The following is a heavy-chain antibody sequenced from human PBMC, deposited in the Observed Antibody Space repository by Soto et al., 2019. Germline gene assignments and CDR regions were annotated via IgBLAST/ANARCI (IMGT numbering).Heavy chain of an antibody. V-gene: IGHV3-7*01. CDR1: GFSISSYW. CDR3: TRTLVAAAGTF. D-gene: IGHD6-13*01. CDR2: IKQDGSER. J-gene: IGHJ4*02. Sequence: PGGALRLSCAASGFSISSYWMTWVRQAPGKGLEWVANIKQDGSERYYVDSVKGRFTISRDNAKNSLYLQINSLRAEDTAVYYCTRTLVAAAGTFWGQGTLVTVSS.